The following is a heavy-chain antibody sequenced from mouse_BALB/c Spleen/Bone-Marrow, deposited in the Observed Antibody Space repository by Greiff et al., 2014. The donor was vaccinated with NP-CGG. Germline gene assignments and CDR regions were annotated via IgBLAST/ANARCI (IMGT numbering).Heavy chain of an antibody. CDR3: ARRLLYYFDY. V-gene: IGHV1-9*01. CDR2: ILPGSGST. J-gene: IGHJ2*01. D-gene: IGHD1-2*01. CDR1: GYTFSSYW. Sequence: QVQLQQSGAELMKPGASVKISCKATGYTFSSYWIEWVKQRPGHGLEWIGEILPGSGSTNYNEKFKGKATFTADTSSNTAYMQLSSLISEDSAVYYCARRLLYYFDYWGQGTTLTVSS.